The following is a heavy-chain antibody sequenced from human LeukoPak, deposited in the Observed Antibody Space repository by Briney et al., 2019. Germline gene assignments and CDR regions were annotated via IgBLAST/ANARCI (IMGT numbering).Heavy chain of an antibody. CDR3: AREESDTTVTFYYYCYGMDV. D-gene: IGHD4-17*01. J-gene: IGHJ6*02. CDR2: TYYRSKWYN. V-gene: IGHV6-1*01. Sequence: SQTLSLTFAISGDSVSSNSAAWNWIRQSPSRGLEWLGRTYYRSKWYNDYAVSVKSRITINPDTSKNQFSLQLNSVTPEDTAVYYCAREESDTTVTFYYYCYGMDVWGQGTTVTVSS. CDR1: GDSVSSNSAA.